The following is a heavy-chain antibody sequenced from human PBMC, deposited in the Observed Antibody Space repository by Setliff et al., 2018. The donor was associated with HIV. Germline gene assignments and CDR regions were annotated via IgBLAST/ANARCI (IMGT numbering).Heavy chain of an antibody. CDR3: ARHDSRGPRSAFDL. V-gene: IGHV4-39*01. CDR2: IYYSGST. D-gene: IGHD2-21*01. J-gene: IGHJ3*01. CDR1: GGSISSSNYY. Sequence: SETLSLTCTVSGGSISSSNYYWGWIRQPPGKGLDWIGSIYYSGSTYYNPSLRSRVTISVDTSKNQFSLKLSSVTAADTAVYYCARHDSRGPRSAFDLWGRGTMVTVSS.